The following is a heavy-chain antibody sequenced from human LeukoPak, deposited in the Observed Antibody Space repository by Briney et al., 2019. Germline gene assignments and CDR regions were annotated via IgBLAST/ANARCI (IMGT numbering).Heavy chain of an antibody. CDR2: IYYSGST. CDR3: ARHPRNSDAFDI. CDR1: GGSISSSSYY. V-gene: IGHV4-39*07. J-gene: IGHJ3*02. Sequence: SETLSLTCTVSGGSISSSSYYWGWIRQPPGKGLEWIGSIYYSGSTYYNPSLKSRVTISVDTSKNQFSLKLSSVTAADTAVYYCARHPRNSDAFDIWGQGTMVTVSS. D-gene: IGHD1-7*01.